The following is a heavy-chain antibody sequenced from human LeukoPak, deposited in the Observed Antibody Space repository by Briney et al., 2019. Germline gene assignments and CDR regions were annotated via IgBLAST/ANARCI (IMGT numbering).Heavy chain of an antibody. J-gene: IGHJ3*02. V-gene: IGHV1-69*06. CDR1: GGTFSSYA. Sequence: SVKVSCKASGGTFSSYAISWVRQAPGQGLEWMGGIIPIFGTASYAQKFQGRVTITADKSTSTAYMELSSLRSEDTAVYYCARDRSFGGAVAGNDDAFDIWGQGTMVTVSS. CDR2: IIPIFGTA. D-gene: IGHD6-19*01. CDR3: ARDRSFGGAVAGNDDAFDI.